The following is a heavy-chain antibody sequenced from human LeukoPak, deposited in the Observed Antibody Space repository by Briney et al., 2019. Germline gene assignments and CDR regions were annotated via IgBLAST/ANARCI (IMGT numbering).Heavy chain of an antibody. D-gene: IGHD6-19*01. CDR1: GGTFSSNA. Sequence: GASVKVSCKASGGTFSSNALSWVRQAPGQGLEWMGGIIPIFGTANYAQKFQGRVTITADKSTSTAYMELSSLRSEDTAVYYCARGGEQWLDPRWSTFDPWGQGTLVTVSS. CDR3: ARGGEQWLDPRWSTFDP. J-gene: IGHJ5*02. V-gene: IGHV1-69*06. CDR2: IIPIFGTA.